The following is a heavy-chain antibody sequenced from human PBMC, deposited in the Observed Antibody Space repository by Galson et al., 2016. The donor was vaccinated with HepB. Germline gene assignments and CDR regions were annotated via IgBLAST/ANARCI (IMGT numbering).Heavy chain of an antibody. CDR3: VRDRGAAAPRGMDV. CDR2: VWYDGNKK. V-gene: IGHV3-33*01. CDR1: GFAFSSYG. Sequence: SLRLSCAASGFAFSSYGMHWVRQAPGKGLEWVTVVWYDGNKKYYADPVKGRFTISRDNSKNTLYPQMTSLRAEDTAVYSCVRDRGAAAPRGMDVWGQGTTVIVSS. J-gene: IGHJ6*02. D-gene: IGHD6-13*01.